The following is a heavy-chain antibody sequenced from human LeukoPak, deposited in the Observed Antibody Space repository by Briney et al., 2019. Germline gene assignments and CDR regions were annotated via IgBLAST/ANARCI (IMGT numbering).Heavy chain of an antibody. J-gene: IGHJ5*02. CDR3: AKEIRWQNWFDP. Sequence: AGGSLRLPCAASGFTFSSYAMSWVRQAPGKGLEWVSAISGSGGSTYYADSVKGRFTISRDNSKNTLYLQMNSLRAEDTAVYYCAKEIRWQNWFDPWGQGTLVTVSS. D-gene: IGHD4-23*01. CDR2: ISGSGGST. V-gene: IGHV3-23*01. CDR1: GFTFSSYA.